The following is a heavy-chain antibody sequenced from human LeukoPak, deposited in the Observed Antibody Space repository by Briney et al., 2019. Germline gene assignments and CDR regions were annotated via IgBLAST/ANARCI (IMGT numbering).Heavy chain of an antibody. CDR3: ARGPGIYVDTAMAFPVDY. J-gene: IGHJ4*02. CDR2: ISYDGSNK. D-gene: IGHD5-18*01. CDR1: GFTVSSYA. Sequence: GGSLRLSCAASGFTVSSYAMHWVRQAPGKGLEWVAVISYDGSNKYYADSVKGRFTISRDNSKNTLYLQMNSLRAEDTAVYYCARGPGIYVDTAMAFPVDYWGQGTLVTVSS. V-gene: IGHV3-30-3*01.